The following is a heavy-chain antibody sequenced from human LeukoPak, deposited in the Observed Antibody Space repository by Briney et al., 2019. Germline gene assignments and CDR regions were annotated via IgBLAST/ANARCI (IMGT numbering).Heavy chain of an antibody. CDR1: VGSISSGGYY. CDR2: IYDSGGT. J-gene: IGHJ4*02. D-gene: IGHD7-27*01. CDR3: ARGVGRTGDRTKTRFDY. Sequence: PSETLSLSCTVSVGSISSGGYYWTWIRQHPGKGLEWIGYIYDSGGTNYNPSLKSRAIISVDTSKNQFSPNLSSVTAADTAVYYCARGVGRTGDRTKTRFDYWGQGTLVPVSS. V-gene: IGHV4-31*03.